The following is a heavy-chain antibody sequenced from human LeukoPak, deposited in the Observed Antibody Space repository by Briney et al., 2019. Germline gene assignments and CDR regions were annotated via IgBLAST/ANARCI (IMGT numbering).Heavy chain of an antibody. Sequence: GGSLRLSCAASGFTFSSYAMSWVRQAPGKGLEWVSVISGSGGSTYYADSVKGRFTISRDNSKNTLYLQMTSLRAEDTALYYCAKGKGSSGWYDWGQGTLVTVSS. J-gene: IGHJ4*02. CDR3: AKGKGSSGWYD. D-gene: IGHD6-19*01. V-gene: IGHV3-23*01. CDR1: GFTFSSYA. CDR2: ISGSGGST.